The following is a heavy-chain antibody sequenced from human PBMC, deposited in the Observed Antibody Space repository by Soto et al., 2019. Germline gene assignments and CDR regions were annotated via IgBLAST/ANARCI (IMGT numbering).Heavy chain of an antibody. D-gene: IGHD2-2*03. CDR1: GGSISSGGYY. CDR3: ARTGERWILGYYFDY. J-gene: IGHJ4*02. Sequence: TLSLTCTVSGGSISSGGYYWSWIRQHPGKGLEWIGYIYYSGSTYYNPSLKSRVTISVDTSKNQFSLKLSSVTAADTAVYYCARTGERWILGYYFDYWGQGTLVTVSS. V-gene: IGHV4-31*03. CDR2: IYYSGST.